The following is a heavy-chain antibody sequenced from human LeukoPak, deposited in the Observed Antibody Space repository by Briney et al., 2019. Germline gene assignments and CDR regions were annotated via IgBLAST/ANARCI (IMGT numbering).Heavy chain of an antibody. Sequence: ASVKVSCKASGYTFTGYYMHWVRQAPGQGLEWMGWINPNSGGTNYAQKFQGRVTMTEDTSTDTAYMELSSLRSEDTAVYYCATTKDYYQSGSSPLDYWGQGTLVTVSS. CDR3: ATTKDYYQSGSSPLDY. CDR1: GYTFTGYY. V-gene: IGHV1-2*02. J-gene: IGHJ4*02. D-gene: IGHD3-10*01. CDR2: INPNSGGT.